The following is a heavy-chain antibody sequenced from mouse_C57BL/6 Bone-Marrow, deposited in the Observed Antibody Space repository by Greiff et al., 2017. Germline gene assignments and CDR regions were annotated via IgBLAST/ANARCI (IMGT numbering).Heavy chain of an antibody. V-gene: IGHV5-17*01. CDR3: ATGTRY. D-gene: IGHD4-1*01. CDR2: ISSGSSTI. J-gene: IGHJ2*01. Sequence: EVKVVESGGGLVKPGGSLKLSCAASGFTFSDYGMHWVRQAPEKGLEWVAYISSGSSTIYYADTVKGRFTIYRDNAKNTLFLQMTSLRSEDTAMYYCATGTRYWGQGTTLTVSS. CDR1: GFTFSDYG.